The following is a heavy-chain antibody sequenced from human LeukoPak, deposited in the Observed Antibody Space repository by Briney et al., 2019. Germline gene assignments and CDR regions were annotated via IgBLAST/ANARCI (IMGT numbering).Heavy chain of an antibody. Sequence: SETLSLTCTVSGGSISSSSYYWGWIRQPPGTGLEWIGSIYYSGSTYYNPSLKSRVTISVDTSKNQFSLKLSSVTAADTAIYYCARVLLYSYGYIDYWGQGTLVTVSS. CDR1: GGSISSSSYY. CDR3: ARVLLYSYGYIDY. V-gene: IGHV4-39*07. D-gene: IGHD5-18*01. J-gene: IGHJ4*02. CDR2: IYYSGST.